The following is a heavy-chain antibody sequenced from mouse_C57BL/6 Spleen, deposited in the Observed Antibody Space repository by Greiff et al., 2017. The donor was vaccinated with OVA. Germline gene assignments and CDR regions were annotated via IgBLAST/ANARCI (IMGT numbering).Heavy chain of an antibody. V-gene: IGHV5-9-1*02. Sequence: EVKVVESGEGLVKPGGSLKLSCAASGFTFSSYAMSWVRQTPEKRLEWVAYISSGGDYIYYADTVKGRFTISRDNARNTLYLQMSSLKSEDTAMYYCTRVYYGNYEWYFDVWGTGTTVTVSS. J-gene: IGHJ1*03. CDR3: TRVYYGNYEWYFDV. CDR2: ISSGGDYI. CDR1: GFTFSSYA. D-gene: IGHD2-1*01.